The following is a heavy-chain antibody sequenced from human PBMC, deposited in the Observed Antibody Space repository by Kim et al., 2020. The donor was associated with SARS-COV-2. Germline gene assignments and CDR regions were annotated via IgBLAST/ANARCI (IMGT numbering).Heavy chain of an antibody. D-gene: IGHD3-22*01. Sequence: GESLKISCKGSGYSFTSYWISWVRQMPGKGLEWMGRIDPSDSYTNYSPSFQGHVTISADKSISTAYLQWSSLKASDTAMYYCARQRSNYDSTTSGFWFDPWGQGTLVTVSS. CDR1: GYSFTSYW. V-gene: IGHV5-10-1*01. CDR3: ARQRSNYDSTTSGFWFDP. CDR2: IDPSDSYT. J-gene: IGHJ5*02.